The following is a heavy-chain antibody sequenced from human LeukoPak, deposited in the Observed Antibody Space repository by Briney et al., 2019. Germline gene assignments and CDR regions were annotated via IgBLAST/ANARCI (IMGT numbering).Heavy chain of an antibody. Sequence: GSLRLSCASSGFTFSSYGMHCVRQAAGQRLECGAVIWNDGSNKYYLDSVKGRITISRDNSKNTLYLQMNSLRTEDTAVYYCARDYCSSTSCLFDYWGQGTLVSVSS. D-gene: IGHD2-2*01. J-gene: IGHJ4*02. CDR1: GFTFSSYG. V-gene: IGHV3-33*01. CDR2: IWNDGSNK. CDR3: ARDYCSSTSCLFDY.